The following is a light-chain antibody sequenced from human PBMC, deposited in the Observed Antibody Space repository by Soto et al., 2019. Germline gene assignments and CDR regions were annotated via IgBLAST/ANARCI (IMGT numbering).Light chain of an antibody. J-gene: IGKJ2*01. CDR3: QKYKIMYT. CDR2: DAS. V-gene: IGKV1-5*01. Sequence: DIQMTQSPATLSASVGARVTITCRASETISGWLAWYQQKPGKAPKLLIYDASSLESGVPSRFRGTESGTEYTLTISSRQPDDSGNYYCQKYKIMYTFGQGTKLEIK. CDR1: ETISGW.